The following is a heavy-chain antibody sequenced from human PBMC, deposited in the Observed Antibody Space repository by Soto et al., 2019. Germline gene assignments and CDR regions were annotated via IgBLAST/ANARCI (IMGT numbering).Heavy chain of an antibody. CDR3: ASHPRDSSGYWYYFDY. CDR2: ISSSSSYI. D-gene: IGHD3-22*01. Sequence: PGGSLSLSCAASGFTFEDYGMHWVRQAPGKGLEWVSSISSSSSYIYYADSVKGRFTISRDNAKNSLYLQMNSLRAEDTAVYYCASHPRDSSGYWYYFDYWGQGTLVTVSS. V-gene: IGHV3-21*01. CDR1: GFTFEDYG. J-gene: IGHJ4*02.